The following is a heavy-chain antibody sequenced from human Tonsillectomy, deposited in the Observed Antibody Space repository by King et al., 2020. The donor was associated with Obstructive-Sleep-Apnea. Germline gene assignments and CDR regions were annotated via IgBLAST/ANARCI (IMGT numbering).Heavy chain of an antibody. V-gene: IGHV1-69*09. CDR3: ARAPDILTGYYSHYFDY. CDR2: IIPILGLA. D-gene: IGHD3-9*01. CDR1: GGTFSNYA. J-gene: IGHJ4*02. Sequence: VQLVQSGAEVKKPGSSVKVSCKASGGTFSNYAISWVRQAPGQGLEWMGRIIPILGLANYAQKFQGRVTITADKSTATAYMELSSLRSEDTAVYYCARAPDILTGYYSHYFDYWGLGTLVTVSS.